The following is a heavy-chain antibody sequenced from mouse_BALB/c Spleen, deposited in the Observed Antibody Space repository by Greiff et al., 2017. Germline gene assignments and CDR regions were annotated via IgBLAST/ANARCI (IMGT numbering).Heavy chain of an antibody. J-gene: IGHJ4*01. CDR3: ARSSSYGMDY. D-gene: IGHD1-1*01. CDR1: GFTITDYY. Sequence: EVQLQQSGAELVRSGASVKLSCTASGFTITDYYMHWVKQRPEQGLEWIGWIDPENGDTEYAPKFQGKATMTADTSSNTAYLQLSSLTSEDTAVYYCARSSSYGMDYWGQGTSVTVSS. CDR2: IDPENGDT. V-gene: IGHV14-4*02.